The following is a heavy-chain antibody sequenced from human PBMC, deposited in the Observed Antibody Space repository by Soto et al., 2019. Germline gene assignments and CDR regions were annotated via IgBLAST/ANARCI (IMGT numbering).Heavy chain of an antibody. CDR3: ARHGASSGWWDYYYYGMDV. D-gene: IGHD6-19*01. CDR1: GGSISSGDYS. J-gene: IGHJ6*02. CDR2: IYYGGST. Sequence: SETLSLTCAVSGGSISSGDYSWNWIRQPPGKGLEWIGYIYYGGSTYYNPSLKSRVTISVDTSKNQFSLKLSSVTAADTAVYYCARHGASSGWWDYYYYGMDVWGQGTTVTVSS. V-gene: IGHV4-30-2*03.